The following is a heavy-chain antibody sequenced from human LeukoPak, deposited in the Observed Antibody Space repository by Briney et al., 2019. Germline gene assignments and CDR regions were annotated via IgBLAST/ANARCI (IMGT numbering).Heavy chain of an antibody. D-gene: IGHD5-12*01. CDR3: ARDPGSGYEEHFDY. Sequence: GGSLRLSCAASGFTFSSYEMNWVRQAPGKGLEWVSYISSSGSRIYFADSVKGRFTISRDNAKNSLYLQMNSLRAEDTAVYYCARDPGSGYEEHFDYWGQGTLVTVSS. CDR2: ISSSGSRI. CDR1: GFTFSSYE. J-gene: IGHJ4*02. V-gene: IGHV3-48*03.